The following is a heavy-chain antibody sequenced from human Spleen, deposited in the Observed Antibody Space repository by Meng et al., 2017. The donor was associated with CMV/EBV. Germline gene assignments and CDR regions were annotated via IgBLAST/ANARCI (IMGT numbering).Heavy chain of an antibody. CDR1: GFTFSSYA. V-gene: IGHV3-30-3*01. CDR3: VKDGGPAAGTFDY. Sequence: GESLKISCGASGFTFSSYAMQWVRQAPGKGLEWVGVISSQGSTKYYADSVKGRFTISRDNSKNTLYLQMNSLRPEDTAVYYCVKDGGPAAGTFDYWGQGTLVTVS. CDR2: ISSQGSTK. D-gene: IGHD6-13*01. J-gene: IGHJ4*02.